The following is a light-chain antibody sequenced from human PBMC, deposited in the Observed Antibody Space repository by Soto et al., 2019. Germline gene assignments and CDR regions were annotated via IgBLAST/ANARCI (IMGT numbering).Light chain of an antibody. V-gene: IGKV1-5*01. CDR2: DAS. J-gene: IGKJ1*01. Sequence: DIQMTQSPSTLSASVGDRVTITCRASQSISTWLAWYQQKPGKAPNLLIYDASTLESGVPSRLSGSGSGTEFTLTISSLKPDDFATYYCQQYNSYWTFGQGTKVDIK. CDR3: QQYNSYWT. CDR1: QSISTW.